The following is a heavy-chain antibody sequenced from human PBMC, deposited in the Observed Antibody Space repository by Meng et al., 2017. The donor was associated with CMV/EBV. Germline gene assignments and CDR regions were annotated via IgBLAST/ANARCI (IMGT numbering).Heavy chain of an antibody. Sequence: QLGAAGGEGKEAGPSVKVSCKAAGGTFSSYAIGWVRQAPGQGLEWMGGIIPIFGTANYAQKFQGRVTITADESTSTAYMELSSLRSEDTAVYCCARGSGAGTTWSYFDYWGQGTLVTVSS. J-gene: IGHJ4*02. CDR3: ARGSGAGTTWSYFDY. CDR2: IIPIFGTA. V-gene: IGHV1-69*01. D-gene: IGHD1-7*01. CDR1: GGTFSSYA.